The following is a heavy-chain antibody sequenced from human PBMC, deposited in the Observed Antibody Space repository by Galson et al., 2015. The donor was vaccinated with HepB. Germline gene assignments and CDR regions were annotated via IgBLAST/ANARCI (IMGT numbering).Heavy chain of an antibody. D-gene: IGHD2-2*01. CDR1: GFTFSSYG. Sequence: SLRLSCAASGFTFSSYGMHWVRQAPGKGLEWVAVISYDGSNKYYADSVKGRFTISRDNSKNTLYLQMNSLRAEDTAVYYCAKDRGYQLLSYYYMDVWGKGTTVTVSS. CDR2: ISYDGSNK. V-gene: IGHV3-30*18. CDR3: AKDRGYQLLSYYYMDV. J-gene: IGHJ6*03.